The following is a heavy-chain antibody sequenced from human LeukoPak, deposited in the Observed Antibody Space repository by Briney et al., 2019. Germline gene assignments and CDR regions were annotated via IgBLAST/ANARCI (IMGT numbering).Heavy chain of an antibody. CDR2: IFYSGRT. Sequence: SETLSLTCTVSGGSISSSTYYWGWIRQPPGKGLEWIGSIFYSGRTYYNPSLKSRVTISVDTSKNQFSLKLSSVTAADTAVYYCARRVGGITGTGWFDPWGQGTLVTVSS. CDR1: GGSISSSTYY. V-gene: IGHV4-39*07. CDR3: ARRVGGITGTGWFDP. J-gene: IGHJ5*02. D-gene: IGHD1/OR15-1a*01.